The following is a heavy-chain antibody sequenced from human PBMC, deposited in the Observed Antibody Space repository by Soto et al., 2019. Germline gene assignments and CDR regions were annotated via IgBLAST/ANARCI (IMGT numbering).Heavy chain of an antibody. V-gene: IGHV3-23*01. D-gene: IGHD3-3*01. CDR2: MSGTGDGT. J-gene: IGHJ1*01. CDR3: ATADSFWSGNSVTAFHL. Sequence: RQEPGRGLEWLSLMSGTGDGTFYADSVKGRFTISRDNSKTILYLHMNSLTVEDTAVYFCATADSFWSGNSVTAFHLWGQSALVT.